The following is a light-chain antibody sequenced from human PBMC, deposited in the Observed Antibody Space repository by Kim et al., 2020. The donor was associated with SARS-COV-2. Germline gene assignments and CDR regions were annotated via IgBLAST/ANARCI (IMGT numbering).Light chain of an antibody. V-gene: IGKV6D-21*02. CDR3: HQSSALPYT. CDR1: QTIGTS. Sequence: SWTPKEKVTITCRASQTIGTSLHWYQQKPDQSPVLLIKYASQSMSGVPSRFGGSGSGTDFTLTISSLEPEDAVAYYCHQSSALPYTFGQGTKLEI. J-gene: IGKJ2*01. CDR2: YAS.